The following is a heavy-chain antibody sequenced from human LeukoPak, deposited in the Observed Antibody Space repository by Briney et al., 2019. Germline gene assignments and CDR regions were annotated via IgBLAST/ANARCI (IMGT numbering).Heavy chain of an antibody. CDR1: GGSISSYY. Sequence: SETLSLTCTVSGGSISSYYWSWIRQPPGKGLEWIGYIYYSGSTNYNPSLKSRVTISVDTSKNPFSLKLSSVTAADTAVYYCARERGLYYGSGSYGIEVGWFDPWGQGTLVTVSS. CDR2: IYYSGST. J-gene: IGHJ5*02. V-gene: IGHV4-59*01. CDR3: ARERGLYYGSGSYGIEVGWFDP. D-gene: IGHD3-10*01.